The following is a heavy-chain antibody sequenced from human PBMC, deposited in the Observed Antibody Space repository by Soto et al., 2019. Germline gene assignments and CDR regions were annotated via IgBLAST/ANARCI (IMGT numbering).Heavy chain of an antibody. Sequence: GGSLRLSCAASGFTFSSYAMHWVRQAPGKGLEWVAVISYDGSNKYYADSVKGRFTISRDNSKNTLYLQMNSLKTEDTAVYYCGSGGATFSLDYWGQGTLVTVSS. CDR3: GSGGATFSLDY. D-gene: IGHD1-26*01. CDR1: GFTFSSYA. J-gene: IGHJ4*02. V-gene: IGHV3-30-3*01. CDR2: ISYDGSNK.